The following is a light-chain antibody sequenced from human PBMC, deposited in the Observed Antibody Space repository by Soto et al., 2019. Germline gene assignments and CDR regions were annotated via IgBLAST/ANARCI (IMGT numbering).Light chain of an antibody. CDR3: QQYSSYWT. Sequence: ILMSQSPSSLSASVGDRVTITCRASQDLDNWLAWYQQKPGKAPQLLIYRSPTLKTGVPSRFSGFGSGTEYTLTINGLQPDDFATYYCQQYSSYWTFGQGTTVEI. CDR1: QDLDNW. J-gene: IGKJ1*01. V-gene: IGKV1-5*03. CDR2: RSP.